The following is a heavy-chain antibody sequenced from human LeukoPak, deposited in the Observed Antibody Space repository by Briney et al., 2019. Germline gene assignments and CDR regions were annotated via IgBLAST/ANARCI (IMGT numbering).Heavy chain of an antibody. Sequence: PSETLSLTCIVSGGSISTSDNYWGWIRQPPGKGLEWVGSIYYSGSTYYNPSLKSRVTISVDTSKNQFSLKLSSVTAADTAVYYCARGGYYFDYWGQGTLVAVSS. CDR1: GGSISTSDNY. CDR2: IYYSGST. D-gene: IGHD3-16*01. J-gene: IGHJ4*02. V-gene: IGHV4-39*01. CDR3: ARGGYYFDY.